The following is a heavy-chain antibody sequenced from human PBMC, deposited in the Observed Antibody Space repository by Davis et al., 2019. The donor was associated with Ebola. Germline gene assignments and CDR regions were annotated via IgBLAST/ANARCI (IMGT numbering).Heavy chain of an antibody. J-gene: IGHJ4*02. CDR3: ARGSRYQVLMPWNS. CDR2: ISFDEGNR. D-gene: IGHD2-2*01. CDR1: GVTFSKYA. Sequence: PAGSLRLSCATSGVTFSKYAMHWVRQAPGKGLEWMSMISFDEGNRYYADSVKGRFTISRDNSKNTLYLQLSSVRAEDTAVYFCARGSRYQVLMPWNSWGQGTLVTVSS. V-gene: IGHV3-30-3*01.